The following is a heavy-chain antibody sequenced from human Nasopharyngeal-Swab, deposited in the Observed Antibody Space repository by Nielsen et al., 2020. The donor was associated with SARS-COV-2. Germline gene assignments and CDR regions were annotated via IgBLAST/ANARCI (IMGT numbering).Heavy chain of an antibody. J-gene: IGHJ4*02. D-gene: IGHD3-10*01. CDR1: GYTFSMYG. CDR2: ISVYNGNT. CDR3: ARDRCKGCRGPGDC. V-gene: IGHV1-18*01. Sequence: ASVKVSCKTSGYTFSMYGISWVRQAPGQGLEWMGWISVYNGNTNYGEKLQGRVTMTTETSSTTAYMELRSLTSDDTAVYYCARDRCKGCRGPGDCWGQGTLVTVSS.